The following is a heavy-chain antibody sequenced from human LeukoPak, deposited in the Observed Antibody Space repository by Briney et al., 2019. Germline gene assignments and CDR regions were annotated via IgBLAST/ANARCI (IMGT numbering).Heavy chain of an antibody. J-gene: IGHJ4*02. V-gene: IGHV3-23*01. D-gene: IGHD1-26*01. CDR2: ISGSGGST. CDR1: GFTFSSYA. Sequence: GGSLRLSCAASGFTFSSYAMSWVRQAPGKGLEWVSAISGSGGSTYYADSVKGRFTISRDNSKNTLYLQMNSLRAEDTAVYYCAKDPLGIVGAIPYYFDYWGQGTLVTVSS. CDR3: AKDPLGIVGAIPYYFDY.